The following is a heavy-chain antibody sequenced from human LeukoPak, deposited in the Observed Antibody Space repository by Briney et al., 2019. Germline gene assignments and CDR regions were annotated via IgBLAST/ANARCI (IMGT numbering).Heavy chain of an antibody. D-gene: IGHD6-19*01. CDR3: ARSAVAGDYYYYYMDV. CDR1: GFTFSSYS. CDR2: ISSNGGST. V-gene: IGHV3-64*01. Sequence: PGGSLRLSCAASGFTFSSYSMNWVRQAPGKGLEYVSAISSNGGSTYYANSVKGRFTISRDNSKNTLYLQMGSLRAEDMAVYYCARSAVAGDYYYYYMDVWGKGTTVTVSS. J-gene: IGHJ6*03.